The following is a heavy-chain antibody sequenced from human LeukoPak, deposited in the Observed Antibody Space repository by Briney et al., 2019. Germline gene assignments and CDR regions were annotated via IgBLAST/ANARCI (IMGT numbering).Heavy chain of an antibody. CDR2: ISSSSSYI. D-gene: IGHD3-22*01. CDR3: TRDSYYYDRSGNYRGLDL. J-gene: IGHJ5*02. Sequence: PGGSLRLSCAASGFTFSSYSMNWVRQAPGKGLEWVSSISSSSSYIYYADSVKGRFTISRDNAKNSLYLQMNSLRAEDTAIYYCTRDSYYYDRSGNYRGLDLWGQGTQVTVSS. V-gene: IGHV3-21*01. CDR1: GFTFSSYS.